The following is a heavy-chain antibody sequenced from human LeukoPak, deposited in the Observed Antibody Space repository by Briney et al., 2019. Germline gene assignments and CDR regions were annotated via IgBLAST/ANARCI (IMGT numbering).Heavy chain of an antibody. V-gene: IGHV3-7*05. Sequence: PGGSLRLSCAASGFTFSSYWMSWVRQAPGKGLKWVANIKQDGSVKYYVDPVKGRFTISRDNAMNSLYLQMNSLRAEDTAVYYCARDTAMVTSVDYYGMDVWGQGTTVTVSS. D-gene: IGHD5-18*01. CDR2: IKQDGSVK. CDR1: GFTFSSYW. J-gene: IGHJ6*02. CDR3: ARDTAMVTSVDYYGMDV.